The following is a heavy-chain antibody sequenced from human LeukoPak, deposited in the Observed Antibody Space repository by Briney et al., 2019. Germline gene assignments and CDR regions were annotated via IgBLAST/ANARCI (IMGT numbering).Heavy chain of an antibody. V-gene: IGHV3-23*01. J-gene: IGHJ4*02. CDR2: ISGSGGST. CDR1: GFTFSSYA. Sequence: GGSPRLSCAASGFTFSSYAMSWVRQAPGKGLERVSAISGSGGSTYYADSVKGRFTISRDNSKNTLYLQMNSLRAEDTAVYHCAKARDFWSGYHFDYWGQGTLVTVSS. D-gene: IGHD3-3*01. CDR3: AKARDFWSGYHFDY.